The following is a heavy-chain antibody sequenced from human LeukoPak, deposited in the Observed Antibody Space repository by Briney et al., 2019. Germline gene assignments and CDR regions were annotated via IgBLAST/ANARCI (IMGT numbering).Heavy chain of an antibody. D-gene: IGHD3-10*01. CDR1: GGTFSSYA. V-gene: IGHV1-69*13. CDR2: IIPIFGTA. J-gene: IGHJ4*02. CDR3: ARGRRSGMPLYYFDY. Sequence: ASVKVSCKASGGTFSSYAISWVRQAPGQGLEWMGGIIPIFGTANYAQKFQGRVTITADESTSTAYMELSSLRSEDTAVYYCARGRRSGMPLYYFDYWGQGTLVTVSS.